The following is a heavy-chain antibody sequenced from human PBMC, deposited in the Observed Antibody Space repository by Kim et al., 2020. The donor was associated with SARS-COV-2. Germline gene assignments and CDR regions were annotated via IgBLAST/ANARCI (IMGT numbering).Heavy chain of an antibody. Sequence: KLQGRVTMTTDTSTSTAYMELRSLRSDDTAVYYCARDELSYYYYYGMDVWGQGTTVTVSS. J-gene: IGHJ6*02. D-gene: IGHD1-26*01. CDR3: ARDELSYYYYYGMDV. V-gene: IGHV1-18*01.